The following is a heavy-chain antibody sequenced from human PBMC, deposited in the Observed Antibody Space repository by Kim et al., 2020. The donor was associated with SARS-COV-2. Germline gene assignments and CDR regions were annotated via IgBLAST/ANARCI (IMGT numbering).Heavy chain of an antibody. CDR3: ARFIIRFGDAADI. V-gene: IGHV1-18*01. Sequence: NFAQKFQGRVTMTTDASERTAYMELRSLTFDDTAVYYCARFIIRFGDAADIWGQGTVVTVSS. J-gene: IGHJ3*02. D-gene: IGHD3-10*01.